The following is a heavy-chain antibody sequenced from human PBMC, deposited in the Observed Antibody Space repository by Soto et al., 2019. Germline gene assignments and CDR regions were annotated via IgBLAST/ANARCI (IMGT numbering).Heavy chain of an antibody. CDR3: VRERPLYYDASTGSYFYYAMDV. D-gene: IGHD3-9*01. CDR1: GYKFKNYG. Sequence: VQLVQSGDEVKKPGASVKVSCKASGYKFKNYGISWVRQAPGQGLEWMAWISVYHGNTKYAQKFQGRVSMTTDTSSSTAYMELSSLTSDDTAVYYCVRERPLYYDASTGSYFYYAMDVWGQGTPVTVSS. CDR2: ISVYHGNT. V-gene: IGHV1-18*01. J-gene: IGHJ6*02.